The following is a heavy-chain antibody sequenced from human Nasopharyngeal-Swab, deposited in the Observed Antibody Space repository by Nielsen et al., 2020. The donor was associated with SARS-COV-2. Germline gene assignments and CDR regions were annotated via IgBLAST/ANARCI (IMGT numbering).Heavy chain of an antibody. Sequence: GESLKISCAASGFTFSSYAMSWVRQAPGKGLEWVSSISGSGDTTYCADSVKGRFTISRDNSKNTLYLQMNSLRAEDTAVYYCAKTLSDYGDYVDAFDIWGQGTMVTVSS. D-gene: IGHD4-17*01. V-gene: IGHV3-23*01. CDR3: AKTLSDYGDYVDAFDI. CDR2: ISGSGDTT. J-gene: IGHJ3*02. CDR1: GFTFSSYA.